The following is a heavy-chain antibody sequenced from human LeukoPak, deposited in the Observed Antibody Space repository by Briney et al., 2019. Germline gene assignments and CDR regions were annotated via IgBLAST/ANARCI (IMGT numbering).Heavy chain of an antibody. D-gene: IGHD1-26*01. CDR2: IQYDGSNK. V-gene: IGHV3-30*02. Sequence: GGSLRLSCAAYGFTFSSYGMHWVRQAPGKGLEWVAFIQYDGSNKYYADSVKGRFTISRDNSKNTLYLQMNSLRAEDTAVYYCATLSIGSGSYNFDYWGQGTLVTVSS. CDR1: GFTFSSYG. CDR3: ATLSIGSGSYNFDY. J-gene: IGHJ4*02.